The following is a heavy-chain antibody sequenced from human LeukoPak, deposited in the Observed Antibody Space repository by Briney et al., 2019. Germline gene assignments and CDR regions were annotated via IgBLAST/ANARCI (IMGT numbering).Heavy chain of an antibody. D-gene: IGHD3-3*01. CDR3: ARDHKTLEWLFLPD. J-gene: IGHJ4*02. Sequence: GAAVKVSCKASGYTFTGYYMHWVRQAPGQGLEWMGWINPNSGGTNYAQKFQGRVTMTRDTSISSAYMELSRLRSDDTAVYYCARDHKTLEWLFLPDWGQGTLLTVSS. CDR2: INPNSGGT. CDR1: GYTFTGYY. V-gene: IGHV1-2*02.